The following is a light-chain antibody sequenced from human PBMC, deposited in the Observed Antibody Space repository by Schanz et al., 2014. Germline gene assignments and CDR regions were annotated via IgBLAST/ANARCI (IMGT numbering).Light chain of an antibody. Sequence: EIVLTQSPGTLSLSPGERATPSCRASQTVGSNHLAWYQLKPGQAPRLLIYGASIRATGIPDRFSGSGSGTDFTLTISRLEPEDFAVYYCQRHGSSPLYTFGQGTKVEVK. CDR3: QRHGSSPLYT. CDR1: QTVGSNH. V-gene: IGKV3-20*01. J-gene: IGKJ2*01. CDR2: GAS.